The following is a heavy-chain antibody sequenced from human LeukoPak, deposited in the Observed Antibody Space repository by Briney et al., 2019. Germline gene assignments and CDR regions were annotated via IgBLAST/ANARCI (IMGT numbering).Heavy chain of an antibody. CDR3: AREGSYDILTGYSVDAFDI. Sequence: GGSLRLSCAASGFAFSDFPMIWVRQAPGKGLEWVSTIFPSSVEIHYADSVKGRFTISRDNAKNTLYLQMNSLRAEDTAVYYCAREGSYDILTGYSVDAFDIWGQGTMVTVSS. D-gene: IGHD3-9*01. J-gene: IGHJ3*02. CDR2: IFPSSVEI. V-gene: IGHV3-21*01. CDR1: GFAFSDFP.